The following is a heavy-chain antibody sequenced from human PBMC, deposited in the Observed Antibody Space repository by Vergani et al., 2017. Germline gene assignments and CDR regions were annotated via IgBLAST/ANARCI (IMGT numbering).Heavy chain of an antibody. CDR3: ARAGSGSYPNRGDAVDI. CDR2: INHSGST. CDR1: GGSFSGYY. V-gene: IGHV4-34*01. Sequence: QVQLQQWGAGLLKPSETLSLTCAVYGGSFSGYYWSWIRQPPGKGLEWIGEINHSGSTNYHPSLNSRVTLSVDTSKNQFSLKLSSVTAADTAVYSWARAGSGSYPNRGDAVDIWGQGTMVTVSS. D-gene: IGHD3-10*01. J-gene: IGHJ3*02.